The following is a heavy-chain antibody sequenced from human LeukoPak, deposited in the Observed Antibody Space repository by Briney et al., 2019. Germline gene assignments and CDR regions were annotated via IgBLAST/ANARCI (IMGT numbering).Heavy chain of an antibody. Sequence: PSETLSLTCTVSGVSISSTSYYWGWIRQPPGKGLEWIASIYYSGSTYYNPSLKSRVTISVDTSKNQFSLKLSSVTAADTAVYYCARGNYDYVWGGIDYWGQGTLVTVSS. CDR2: IYYSGST. V-gene: IGHV4-39*01. CDR1: GVSISSTSYY. D-gene: IGHD3-16*01. J-gene: IGHJ4*02. CDR3: ARGNYDYVWGGIDY.